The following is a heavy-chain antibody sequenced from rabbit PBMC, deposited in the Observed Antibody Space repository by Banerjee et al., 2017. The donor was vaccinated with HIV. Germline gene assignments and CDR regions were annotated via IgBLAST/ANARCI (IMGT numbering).Heavy chain of an antibody. CDR3: ARDPLYYNSGWGVLIL. V-gene: IGHV1S7*01. Sequence: QLKESGGGLVQPGGSLTLSCKASGFDFSSYWMSWVRQAPGEGLEYIGTITTGKGSTYYASWVNGRFSISSDNAQNTVYLQLNSLTAADTATYFCARDPLYYNSGWGVLILWGQGTLVTVS. CDR2: ITTGKGST. J-gene: IGHJ4*01. D-gene: IGHD4-1*01. CDR1: GFDFSSYW.